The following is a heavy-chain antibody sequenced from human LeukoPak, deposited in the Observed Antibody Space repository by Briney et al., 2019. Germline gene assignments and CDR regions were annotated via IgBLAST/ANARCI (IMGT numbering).Heavy chain of an antibody. D-gene: IGHD2-2*01. J-gene: IGHJ6*03. Sequence: PSEALSLTCAVYGGSFSGYYWSWIRQPPGKGLEWIGEINHSGSTNYNPSLKSRVTISVDTSKNQFSLKLSSVTAADTAVYYCARARATNIVVVPAATPMNMYMDVWGKGTTVTVSS. CDR2: INHSGST. V-gene: IGHV4-34*01. CDR3: ARARATNIVVVPAATPMNMYMDV. CDR1: GGSFSGYY.